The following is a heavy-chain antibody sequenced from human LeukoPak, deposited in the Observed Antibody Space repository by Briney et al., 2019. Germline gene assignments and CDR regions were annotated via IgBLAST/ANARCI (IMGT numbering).Heavy chain of an antibody. CDR1: GGSISSSSYY. CDR3: AADGRELEDAFDI. Sequence: KTSETLSLTCTVSGGSISSSSYYWGWIRQPPGKGLEWIGSIYYSGSTYYNPSLKSRVTISVDTSKNQFSLKLSSVTAADTAVYYCAADGRELEDAFDIWGQGTMVTVSS. D-gene: IGHD1-26*01. J-gene: IGHJ3*02. CDR2: IYYSGST. V-gene: IGHV4-39*07.